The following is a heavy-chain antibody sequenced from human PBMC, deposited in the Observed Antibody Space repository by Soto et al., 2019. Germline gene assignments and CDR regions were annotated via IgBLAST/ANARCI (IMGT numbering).Heavy chain of an antibody. CDR3: ARVVGAYYDFWSAYYSFDY. CDR1: GGSISSGDYY. CDR2: IYYSGST. J-gene: IGHJ4*02. Sequence: QVQLQESGPGLVKPSQTLSLTCTVSGGSISSGDYYWSWIRQPPGKGLEWIGYIYYSGSTYYNPSLKSRVTISVDTSKNQFSLKLSSVTAADTAVYYCARVVGAYYDFWSAYYSFDYWGQGTLVTVSS. V-gene: IGHV4-30-4*01. D-gene: IGHD3-3*01.